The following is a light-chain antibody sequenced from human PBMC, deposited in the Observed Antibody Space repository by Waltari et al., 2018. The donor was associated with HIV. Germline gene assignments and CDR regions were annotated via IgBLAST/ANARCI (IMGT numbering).Light chain of an antibody. CDR2: GAG. V-gene: IGKV3-15*01. J-gene: IGKJ2*01. Sequence: EILMTQSPATLAVSPGDRATLSCKASQSAATNIAWYQQKPGQPTRLLIYGAGTTATGVSGRFSGSGSGTDFTLTINNLQSDDSAVYFCQQYNSSPTFGQGTKVEV. CDR1: QSAATN. CDR3: QQYNSSPT.